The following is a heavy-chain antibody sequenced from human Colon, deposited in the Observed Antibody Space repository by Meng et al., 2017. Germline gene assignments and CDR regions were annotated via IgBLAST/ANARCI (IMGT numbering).Heavy chain of an antibody. CDR2: IHSSGNT. CDR1: NGSINSADYY. V-gene: IGHV4-30-4*01. J-gene: IGHJ4*02. D-gene: IGHD2-2*01. CDR3: ARNPVIPDARTFDF. Sequence: QVQLQESGPGLVKPSQTLSLTCPISNGSINSADYYWNWLRQPPGKGPEWLGYIHSSGNTYYTPSLKSRLAMSLDTSKNQFSLRLTSVTAADTAVYYCARNPVIPDARTFDFWGQGALVTVSS.